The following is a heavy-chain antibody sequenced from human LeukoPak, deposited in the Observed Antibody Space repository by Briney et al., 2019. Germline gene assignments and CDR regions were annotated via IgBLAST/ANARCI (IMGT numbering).Heavy chain of an antibody. D-gene: IGHD3-10*01. Sequence: SETLSLTCTVSGGSISSYYWSWIRQPPGKGLEWIGYIYYSGSTNYNPSLKSRVTISVDTSKNQFSLKLSSVTAADTAVYYCARSELLWFGGVNSGFDYWGQGTLVTVSS. CDR2: IYYSGST. CDR3: ARSELLWFGGVNSGFDY. J-gene: IGHJ4*02. V-gene: IGHV4-59*01. CDR1: GGSISSYY.